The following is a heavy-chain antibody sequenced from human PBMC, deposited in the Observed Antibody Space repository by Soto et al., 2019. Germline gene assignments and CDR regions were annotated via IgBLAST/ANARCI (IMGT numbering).Heavy chain of an antibody. D-gene: IGHD2-15*01. J-gene: IGHJ6*02. CDR3: AATGGHYFGMDV. V-gene: IGHV1-18*01. CDR2: ISGYNGNT. CDR1: DNTFTYYG. Sequence: EASVKVSCKSSDNTFTYYGISWVRQAPGQGLEWMGWISGYNGNTKYAQKFQDRVTMTADTATRTAYMEMRSLTSDDTGIYFCAATGGHYFGMDVWGQGTTVTVSS.